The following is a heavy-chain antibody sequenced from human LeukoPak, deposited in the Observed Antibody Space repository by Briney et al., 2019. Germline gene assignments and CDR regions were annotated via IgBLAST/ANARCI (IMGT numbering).Heavy chain of an antibody. V-gene: IGHV4-34*01. CDR1: GGSFSGYY. J-gene: IGHJ4*02. CDR3: ARGNNRGVGVVDTFDY. D-gene: IGHD5-18*01. Sequence: TSETLSLTCAVYGGSFSGYYWSWIRRPPGKGLEWIGEINHSGSTNYNPSLKSRVTISVDTSKNQFSLKLSSVTAADTAVYYCARGNNRGVGVVDTFDYWGQGTLVTVSS. CDR2: INHSGST.